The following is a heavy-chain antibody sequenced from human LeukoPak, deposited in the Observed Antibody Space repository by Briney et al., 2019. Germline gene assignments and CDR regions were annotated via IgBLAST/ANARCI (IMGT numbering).Heavy chain of an antibody. D-gene: IGHD1-26*01. CDR3: AKDRIVGATGLGFLDY. J-gene: IGHJ4*02. V-gene: IGHV3-48*04. CDR1: GFTFSSYS. CDR2: ISSSSSTI. Sequence: PGGSLRLSCAASGFTFSSYSMNWVRQAPGKGLEWVSYISSSSSTIYYADSVKGRFTISRDNSQNTLHLEMNTLRAEDTAVYYCAKDRIVGATGLGFLDYWGQGTPVTVSS.